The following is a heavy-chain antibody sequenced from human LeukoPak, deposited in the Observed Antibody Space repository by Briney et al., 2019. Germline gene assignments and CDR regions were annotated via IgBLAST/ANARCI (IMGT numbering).Heavy chain of an antibody. CDR3: ARAPEYYYDSSGYHPFDY. CDR1: GFTFSRYA. Sequence: PGGSLRLSCAASGFTFSRYAMHWVRQAPGKGLDYVSAISSNGGSTYYTNSVKGRFTISRDNSKNTLYLQMGSLRAEDMAVYYCARAPEYYYDSSGYHPFDYWGQGTLVTVSS. D-gene: IGHD3-22*01. J-gene: IGHJ4*02. CDR2: ISSNGGST. V-gene: IGHV3-64*01.